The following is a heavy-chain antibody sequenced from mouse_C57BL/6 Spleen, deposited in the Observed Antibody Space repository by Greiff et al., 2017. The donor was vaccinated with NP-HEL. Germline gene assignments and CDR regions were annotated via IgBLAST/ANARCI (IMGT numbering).Heavy chain of an antibody. CDR2: IDPENGDT. CDR3: TRGDYDDY. D-gene: IGHD2-4*01. J-gene: IGHJ2*01. V-gene: IGHV14-4*01. Sequence: VQLQQSGAELVRPGASVKLSCTASGFNIKDDYMHWVKQRPEQGLEWIGWIDPENGDTEYASKFQGKATITADTSSNTAYLQISSLTSEDTAVYYCTRGDYDDYWGQGTTLTVSS. CDR1: GFNIKDDY.